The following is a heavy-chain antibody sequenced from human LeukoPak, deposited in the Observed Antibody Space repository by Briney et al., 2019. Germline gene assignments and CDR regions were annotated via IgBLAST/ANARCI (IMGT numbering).Heavy chain of an antibody. V-gene: IGHV3-30-3*01. CDR2: ISYDGSNK. CDR3: ARVYIAVAGTSNGPFDY. J-gene: IGHJ4*02. D-gene: IGHD6-19*01. Sequence: PGGSLRLSCAASGITFSSYAMDWVRPAPGEGLGGVAVISYDGSNKYYADSVKGRFTISRDNSKNTLYLQMNSLRAEDTAVYYCARVYIAVAGTSNGPFDYWGQGTLVTVSS. CDR1: GITFSSYA.